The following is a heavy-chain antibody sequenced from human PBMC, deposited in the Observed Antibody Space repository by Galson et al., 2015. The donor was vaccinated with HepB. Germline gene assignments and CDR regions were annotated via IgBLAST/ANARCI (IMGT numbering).Heavy chain of an antibody. D-gene: IGHD6-13*01. V-gene: IGHV3-23*01. J-gene: IGHJ4*02. Sequence: SLRLSCAASGFMFSSYAMTWVRQGPGKGLELVSVISGSGYSTYYADSVKGRFTISRDNSKNTLYLQMNSLRAEDTAVYYCARDRRLKAAGTALDYWGQGTLVTVSS. CDR3: ARDRRLKAAGTALDY. CDR2: ISGSGYST. CDR1: GFMFSSYA.